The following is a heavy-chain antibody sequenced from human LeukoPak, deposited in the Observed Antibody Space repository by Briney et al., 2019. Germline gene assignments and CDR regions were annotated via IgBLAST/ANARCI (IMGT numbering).Heavy chain of an antibody. J-gene: IGHJ3*02. Sequence: SETLSLTCAVSGGSINSSHRWSWVRQSPGKGLEWIGNTYHSDYTNYNPSLKSRATISVDKSKNQLSLKVTSVTAADTAMYYCARDSKSTADAFDIWGQGTMVTVSS. CDR3: ARDSKSTADAFDI. CDR2: TYHSDYT. CDR1: GGSINSSHR. D-gene: IGHD5/OR15-5a*01. V-gene: IGHV4-4*02.